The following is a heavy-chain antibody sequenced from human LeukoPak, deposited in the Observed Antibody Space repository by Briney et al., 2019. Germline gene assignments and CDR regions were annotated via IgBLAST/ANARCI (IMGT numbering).Heavy chain of an antibody. D-gene: IGHD6-13*01. CDR2: IKQDGSEK. CDR3: ARENSIAPATKNYYHYGMHV. V-gene: IGHV3-7*03. CDR1: GFTFSSYW. J-gene: IGHJ6*02. Sequence: GGSLRLSCAASGFTFSSYWMSWVRQAPGKGLEWGANIKQDGSEKYYVDSVKGRFTISRDNAKNSPYLQMNSLRAEDPAVYYCARENSIAPATKNYYHYGMHVWAQGPTVTVPS.